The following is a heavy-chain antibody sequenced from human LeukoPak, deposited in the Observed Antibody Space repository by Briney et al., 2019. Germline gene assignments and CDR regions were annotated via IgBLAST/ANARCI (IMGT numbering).Heavy chain of an antibody. CDR1: GGSISSYY. CDR3: ARVAGYCSSTSCPDYYYYYMDV. CDR2: IYYSGST. Sequence: PSETLSLTCTVSGGSISSYYWSWIRQPPGKGLEWIGYIYYSGSTNYNPSLKSRVTISVDTSKNQFSLKLSSVTAADTAVYYCARVAGYCSSTSCPDYYYYYMDVWGKGTTVTVSS. V-gene: IGHV4-59*01. J-gene: IGHJ6*03. D-gene: IGHD2-2*01.